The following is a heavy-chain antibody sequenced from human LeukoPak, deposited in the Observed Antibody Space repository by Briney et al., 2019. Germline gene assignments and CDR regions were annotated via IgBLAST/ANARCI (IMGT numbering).Heavy chain of an antibody. CDR3: ARTYSGYDALDY. V-gene: IGHV4-39*07. J-gene: IGHJ4*02. CDR1: GGSISSISYY. D-gene: IGHD5-12*01. CDR2: IHYSGST. Sequence: PSETLSLTCTVSGGSISSISYYWAWIRQPPGKGLEWIGSIHYSGSTYYNPSLQSRVTISIEQSKKQFSLKLRFVTAADTAVYYCARTYSGYDALDYWGQGTLVTVSS.